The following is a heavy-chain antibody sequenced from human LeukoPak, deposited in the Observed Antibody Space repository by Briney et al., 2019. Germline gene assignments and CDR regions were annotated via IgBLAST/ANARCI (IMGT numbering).Heavy chain of an antibody. CDR2: MNPNSGNT. CDR3: ARGGSLWFGELLLVAFDI. V-gene: IGHV1-8*01. Sequence: ASVKASCKASGYTFTSYDINWVRQATGQGLEWMGWMNPNSGNTGYAQKFQGRVTMTRNTSISTAYMELSSLRSEDTAVYYCARGGSLWFGELLLVAFDIWGQGTMVTVSS. CDR1: GYTFTSYD. J-gene: IGHJ3*02. D-gene: IGHD3-10*01.